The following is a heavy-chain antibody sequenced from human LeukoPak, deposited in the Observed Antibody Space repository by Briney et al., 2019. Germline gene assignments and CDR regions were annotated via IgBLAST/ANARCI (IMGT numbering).Heavy chain of an antibody. D-gene: IGHD5-24*01. J-gene: IGHJ5*02. CDR3: LRGDGWFDP. CDR1: GXSFTNHC. CDR2: INPRDSHT. V-gene: IGHV5-10-1*01. Sequence: GESLKISCKGSGXSFTNHCITWVRQMPGKGLEWMGRINPRDSHTDYSPSFQGHVTISADKSITTAYLQWNSLQASDTAMYYCLRGDGWFDPWGQGTLVTVSS.